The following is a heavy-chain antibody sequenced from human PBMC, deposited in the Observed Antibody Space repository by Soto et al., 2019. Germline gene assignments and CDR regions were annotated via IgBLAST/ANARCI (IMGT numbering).Heavy chain of an antibody. CDR2: IKSKTDGGTT. J-gene: IGHJ6*02. CDR3: TTLSITIFGVVLMDV. D-gene: IGHD3-3*01. CDR1: GFTFSSYW. V-gene: IGHV3-15*01. Sequence: PGGSLRLSCAASGFTFSSYWMSWVRQAPGKGLEWVGRIKSKTDGGTTDYAAPVKGRFTISRDDSKNTLYLQMNSLKTEDTAVYYCTTLSITIFGVVLMDVWGQGTTVTVSS.